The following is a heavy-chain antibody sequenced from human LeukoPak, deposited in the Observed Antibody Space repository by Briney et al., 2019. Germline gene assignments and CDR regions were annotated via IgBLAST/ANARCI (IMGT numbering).Heavy chain of an antibody. J-gene: IGHJ4*02. V-gene: IGHV1-2*02. CDR1: GYPFTAYY. Sequence: ASVTVSCKASGYPFTAYYMHWVRHAPGQGREGMGWINPYDGGTNYAQKFQGRVTMTRDTSISTAYMELSRLTSDDTAVYYCARWRGLNNWSSFDYWGQGTLVSVSS. CDR3: ARWRGLNNWSSFDY. D-gene: IGHD1-20*01. CDR2: INPYDGGT.